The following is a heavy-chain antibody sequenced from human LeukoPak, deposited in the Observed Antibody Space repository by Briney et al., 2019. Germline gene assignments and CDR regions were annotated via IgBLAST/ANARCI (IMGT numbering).Heavy chain of an antibody. J-gene: IGHJ4*02. Sequence: RGCLRLSCAASGFTFSSYSMNWVRQAPGKGLEWVSSISGSGGRTYYADSVKGRFTISRDTSNNTLYLQMDSLRAEDTAVYYCAKDLVAGMAIGEFWGQGTLVTVSS. V-gene: IGHV3-23*01. CDR3: AKDLVAGMAIGEF. D-gene: IGHD6-19*01. CDR1: GFTFSSYS. CDR2: ISGSGGRT.